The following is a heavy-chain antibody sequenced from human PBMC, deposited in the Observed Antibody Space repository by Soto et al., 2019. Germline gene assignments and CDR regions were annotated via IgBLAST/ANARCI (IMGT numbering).Heavy chain of an antibody. Sequence: GGSLRLSCAASGLTFSSYGMHWVRQAPGKGLEWVAVISYDGSNKYYADSVKGRFTISRDNSKNTLYLQMNSLRAEDTAVYYCAKRRRRCSTTSCRGGFDYWGQGTLVTVSS. D-gene: IGHD2-2*01. CDR3: AKRRRRCSTTSCRGGFDY. V-gene: IGHV3-30*18. J-gene: IGHJ4*02. CDR1: GLTFSSYG. CDR2: ISYDGSNK.